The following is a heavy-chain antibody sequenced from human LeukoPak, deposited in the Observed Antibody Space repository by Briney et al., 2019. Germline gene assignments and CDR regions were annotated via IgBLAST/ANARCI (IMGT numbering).Heavy chain of an antibody. D-gene: IGHD2-2*01. J-gene: IGHJ5*02. CDR2: ISAYNGKT. V-gene: IGHV1-18*01. CDR1: GGTFSSYA. Sequence: ASVKVSCKASGGTFSSYAISWVRQAPGQGLEWMGWISAYNGKTNYAKKFQGRVTMTTDTSTSTVYMELRSLRSDDTAVYYCARDWDCSSTSCHNCFDPWGQGTLVTVSS. CDR3: ARDWDCSSTSCHNCFDP.